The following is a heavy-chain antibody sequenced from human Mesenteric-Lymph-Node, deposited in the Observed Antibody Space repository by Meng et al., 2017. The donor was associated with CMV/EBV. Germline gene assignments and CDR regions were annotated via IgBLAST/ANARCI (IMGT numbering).Heavy chain of an antibody. CDR1: GFTVSSTY. V-gene: IGHV3-53*01. CDR3: AKGYISPAAIDNAFDI. Sequence: GGSLRLSCAASGFTVSSTYMSWVRQAPGKGLEWVSLIYDGGSTSYADSVQGRFTISRDNSKNTLYLQMNSLRAEDTAVYYCAKGYISPAAIDNAFDIWGQGTMVTVSS. CDR2: IYDGGST. D-gene: IGHD2-2*02. J-gene: IGHJ3*02.